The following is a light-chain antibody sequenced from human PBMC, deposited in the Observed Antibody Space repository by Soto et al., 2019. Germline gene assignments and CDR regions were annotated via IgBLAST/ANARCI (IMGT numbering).Light chain of an antibody. V-gene: IGLV1-36*01. CDR2: YDN. CDR3: AAWDDSLNAYV. CDR1: SPQIGTNA. Sequence: VLTQPPPGSETPGQRIAPPLSGNSPQIGTNAVTWYQHLPGKAPKVLIHYDNLLPSGVSDRFSGSRSGTSASLAISRVQSEDEADYYCAAWDDSLNAYVFGTGTKVTVL. J-gene: IGLJ1*01.